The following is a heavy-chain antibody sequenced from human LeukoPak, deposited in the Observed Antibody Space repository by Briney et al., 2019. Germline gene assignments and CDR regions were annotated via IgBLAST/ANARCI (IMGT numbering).Heavy chain of an antibody. CDR2: MNPNSGNT. CDR1: GYTFTSYD. CDR3: ARVGVYYDSSGYYYVEAFDI. Sequence: ASVKVSCKASGYTFTSYDINWVRQATGQGLEWMGWMNPNSGNTGYAQKFQGRVTITRNTSISTAYMELSSLRSEDTAVYYCARVGVYYDSSGYYYVEAFDIWGQGTMVTVFS. J-gene: IGHJ3*02. V-gene: IGHV1-8*03. D-gene: IGHD3-22*01.